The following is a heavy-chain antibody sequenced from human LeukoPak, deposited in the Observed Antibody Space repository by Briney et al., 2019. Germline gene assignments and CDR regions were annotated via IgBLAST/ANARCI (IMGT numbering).Heavy chain of an antibody. V-gene: IGHV3-7*03. Sequence: PGGTLRLSCTTSGLDPRAYWMGCGRQAPGKGLEWVDNIHQHGSKENYLDSVKGGFTISRENAKSSIYLQMNSLRAEDTARYYCARIGHDLYQTFDFWGNGNLITVSS. J-gene: IGHJ4*01. CDR1: GLDPRAYW. CDR3: ARIGHDLYQTFDF. CDR2: IHQHGSKE. D-gene: IGHD2-2*01.